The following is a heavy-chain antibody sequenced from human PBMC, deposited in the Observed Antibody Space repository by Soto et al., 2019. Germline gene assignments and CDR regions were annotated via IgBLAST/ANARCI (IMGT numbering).Heavy chain of an antibody. J-gene: IGHJ6*02. CDR3: ATVPVSCSSTSCYYYYGMDV. D-gene: IGHD2-2*01. CDR2: IIPIFGTA. CDR1: GGTFSSYA. Sequence: SVKVSCKASGGTFSSYAISWVRQAPGQGLEWMGGIIPIFGTANYAQKFQGRVTITADESTSTAYMELSSLRSEDTAVYYCATVPVSCSSTSCYYYYGMDVWGQGTTVTVCS. V-gene: IGHV1-69*13.